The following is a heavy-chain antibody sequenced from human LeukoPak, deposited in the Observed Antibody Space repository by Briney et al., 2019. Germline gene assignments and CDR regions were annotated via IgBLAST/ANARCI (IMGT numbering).Heavy chain of an antibody. CDR2: IIPIFGTA. CDR1: GGTFSSYA. Sequence: SVKASCKASGGTFSSYAISWVRQAPGQGLEWMGGIIPIFGTANYAQKFQGRVTITTDESTSTAYMELSSLRSEDTAVYYCARGFLGYYYMDVWGKGTTVTVSS. J-gene: IGHJ6*03. CDR3: ARGFLGYYYMDV. D-gene: IGHD3-3*01. V-gene: IGHV1-69*05.